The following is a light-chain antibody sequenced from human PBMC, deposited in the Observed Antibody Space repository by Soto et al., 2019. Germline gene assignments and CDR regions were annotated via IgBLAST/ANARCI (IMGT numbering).Light chain of an antibody. V-gene: IGKV1-39*01. CDR2: AAS. CDR1: QSISSY. CDR3: QLSYSIPLT. J-gene: IGKJ4*01. Sequence: DLKMTQSPSSLSASVGYIVTITCRASQSISSYLNWYQQKPGKAPKLLIYAASSLQSGVPSRFSGSGSGTDFTLTISSLQPEDFATYYCQLSYSIPLTFGGGAKVDVK.